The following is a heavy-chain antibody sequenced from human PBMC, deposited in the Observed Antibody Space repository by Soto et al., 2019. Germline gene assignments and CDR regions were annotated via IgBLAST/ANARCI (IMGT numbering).Heavy chain of an antibody. J-gene: IGHJ6*03. V-gene: IGHV3-23*01. CDR3: AKGSHYYYYYMDV. CDR2: ISGSGGST. CDR1: GFTFSSYA. Sequence: AGGSLRLSCAASGFTFSSYAMSWVRQAPGKGLEWVSAISGSGGSTYYADSVKGRFTISRDNSKNTLYLQMNSLRAEDTAVYYCAKGSHYYYYYMDVWGKGTTVTVSS.